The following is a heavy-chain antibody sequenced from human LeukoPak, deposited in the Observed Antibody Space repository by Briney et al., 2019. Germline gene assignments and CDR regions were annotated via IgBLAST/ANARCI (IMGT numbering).Heavy chain of an antibody. CDR1: GYTFTSYG. D-gene: IGHD6-13*01. Sequence: GSVTVSCKASGYTFTSYGISWVRQAPGQGLEWMGWISAYNGNTNYAQKLQGRVTMTTDTSTSTAYMELRSLRSDDTAVYYCARSGLQYSSSWYRTGFDPWGQGTLVTVSS. CDR3: ARSGLQYSSSWYRTGFDP. V-gene: IGHV1-18*01. CDR2: ISAYNGNT. J-gene: IGHJ5*02.